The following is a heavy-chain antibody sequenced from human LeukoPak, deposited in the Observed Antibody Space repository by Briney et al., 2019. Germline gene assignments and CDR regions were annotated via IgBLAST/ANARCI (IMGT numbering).Heavy chain of an antibody. CDR2: ISSEGGTT. CDR1: GFTFRNYP. CDR3: VKEIAFYDY. V-gene: IGHV3-64D*06. Sequence: RPGGSLRLSCSASGFTFRNYPMHWDRQAPGKGLEYVSAISSEGGTTYYADSVKGRFTIARDNSRNTLYLQMSSLRVEDTAVYYCVKEIAFYDYWGQGALVTVSS. J-gene: IGHJ4*02. D-gene: IGHD2/OR15-2a*01.